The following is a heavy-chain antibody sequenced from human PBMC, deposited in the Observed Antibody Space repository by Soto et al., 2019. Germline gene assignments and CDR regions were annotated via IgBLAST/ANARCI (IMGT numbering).Heavy chain of an antibody. V-gene: IGHV4-34*01. CDR3: ARGRGITIFGVGLNWFDP. J-gene: IGHJ5*02. CDR1: GGSFSGHY. D-gene: IGHD3-3*01. Sequence: PSETLSLTCAVYGGSFSGHYWSWIRQPPGKGLEWIGEINHSGSTNYNPSLKSRVTISVDTSKNQFSLKLSSVTAADTAVYYCARGRGITIFGVGLNWFDPWGQGTLVTVSS. CDR2: INHSGST.